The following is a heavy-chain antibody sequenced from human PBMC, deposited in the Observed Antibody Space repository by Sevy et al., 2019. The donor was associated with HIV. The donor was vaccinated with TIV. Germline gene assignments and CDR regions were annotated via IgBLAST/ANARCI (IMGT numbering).Heavy chain of an antibody. Sequence: GGSLRLSCKPSGSTFITYAMNWFGQAPGKGLEWVSTIYGSGGTTYYADSVKGRFTISRDNSKNTLYLQMDSLRTEDTAIYYCAGARYDGSGSFDAFDIWGQGTMVTVSS. V-gene: IGHV3-23*01. J-gene: IGHJ3*02. D-gene: IGHD3-22*01. CDR3: AGARYDGSGSFDAFDI. CDR2: IYGSGGTT. CDR1: GSTFITYA.